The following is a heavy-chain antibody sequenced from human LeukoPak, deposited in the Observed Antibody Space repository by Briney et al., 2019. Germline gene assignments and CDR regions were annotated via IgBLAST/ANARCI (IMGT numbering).Heavy chain of an antibody. CDR2: ISSSGSTI. CDR1: GFTFSTYE. CDR3: ASRPPHGRYVVFDY. V-gene: IGHV3-48*03. Sequence: GGSLRLSCAASGFTFSTYEMNWVRQAPTQGLEWISYISSSGSTIYYADSVKGRFTISRDNAKNSLYLQMNSLRAEDTALYYCASRPPHGRYVVFDYWGQGTLVTVSS. D-gene: IGHD3-16*01. J-gene: IGHJ4*02.